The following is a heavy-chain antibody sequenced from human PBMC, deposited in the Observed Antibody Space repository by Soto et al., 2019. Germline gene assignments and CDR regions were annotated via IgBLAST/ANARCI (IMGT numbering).Heavy chain of an antibody. CDR2: ITGSGVST. D-gene: IGHD3-22*01. V-gene: IGHV3-23*01. CDR3: ARAAKGYDSSGDAGNYYYYYGMDV. Sequence: GGSLRLSCAASGFTFSSYAMTWVRQAPGKGLEWVSAITGSGVSTYHADSVKGRFTISRDNSANTLYLQMNSLRAEDTAVYYCARAAKGYDSSGDAGNYYYYYGMDVWGQGTTVTVSS. CDR1: GFTFSSYA. J-gene: IGHJ6*02.